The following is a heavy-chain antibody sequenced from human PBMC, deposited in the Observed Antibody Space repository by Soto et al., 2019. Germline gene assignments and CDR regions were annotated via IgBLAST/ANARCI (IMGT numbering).Heavy chain of an antibody. CDR3: ARDSWNYYDSSGVLVYYYYGMDV. J-gene: IGHJ6*02. D-gene: IGHD3-22*01. CDR2: IYHSGST. V-gene: IGHV4-4*02. Sequence: SETLSLTCAVSGGSISSSNWWSWVRQPPGKGLEWIGEIYHSGSTNYNPSLKSRVTISVDKSKNQFSLKLSSVTAADTAVYYCARDSWNYYDSSGVLVYYYYGMDVWGQGTTVT. CDR1: GGSISSSNW.